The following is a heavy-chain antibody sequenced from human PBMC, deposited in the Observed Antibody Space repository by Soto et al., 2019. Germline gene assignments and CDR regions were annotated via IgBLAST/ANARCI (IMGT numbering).Heavy chain of an antibody. V-gene: IGHV3-30*03. J-gene: IGHJ3*02. Sequence: QVQRVESGGGVVQPGRSLRLSCAASGFTFSSYGMHWVRQAPGKGLEWVAVISYDGSNKYYADSVKGRFTISRDNSKNTLYLQMNSLRAEDTAVYYCARRTHAFDIWGQGTMVTVSS. CDR1: GFTFSSYG. D-gene: IGHD2-2*01. CDR3: ARRTHAFDI. CDR2: ISYDGSNK.